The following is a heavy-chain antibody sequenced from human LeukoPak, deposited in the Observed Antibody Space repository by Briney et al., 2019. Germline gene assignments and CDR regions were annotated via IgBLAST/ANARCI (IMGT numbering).Heavy chain of an antibody. V-gene: IGHV3-23*01. D-gene: IGHD3-22*01. J-gene: IGHJ4*02. Sequence: GGALRLSCAASGFTFSSYAMSWVRQAPGKGLEWVSSITSSGAATYYADSVKGRFTISRDNSDNTLYLQMNSLRAEDTAVYYCAKDRPNYYGSNGHYYKLNGDCWGQGTLVTVSS. CDR1: GFTFSSYA. CDR3: AKDRPNYYGSNGHYYKLNGDC. CDR2: ITSSGAAT.